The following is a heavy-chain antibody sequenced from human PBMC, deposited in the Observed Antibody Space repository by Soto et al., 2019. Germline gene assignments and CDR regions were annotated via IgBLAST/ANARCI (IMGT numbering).Heavy chain of an antibody. CDR2: IKQDGSEK. Sequence: EVQLVESGGGLVQPGGSPRLSCAASGFTFSSYWMSWVRQAPGKGLEWVANIKQDGSEKYYVDSVKGRFTISRDNAKNSLYLQMNSLRAEDTAVYYCARDSRYDYIWGTDYWGQGTLVTVSS. J-gene: IGHJ4*02. D-gene: IGHD3-16*01. CDR1: GFTFSSYW. V-gene: IGHV3-7*01. CDR3: ARDSRYDYIWGTDY.